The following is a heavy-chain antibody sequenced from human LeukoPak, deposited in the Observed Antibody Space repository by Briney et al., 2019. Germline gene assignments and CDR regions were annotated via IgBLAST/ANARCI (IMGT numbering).Heavy chain of an antibody. CDR3: ARGRRSSGSYETSYYFDY. J-gene: IGHJ4*02. V-gene: IGHV1-8*01. Sequence: ASVKVSCKASGYTFTSYDINWVQQATGQGLEWMGWMNPNSGNTGYAQKFQGRVTMTRNTSISTAYMELSSLRSEDTAVYYCARGRRSSGSYETSYYFDYWGQGTLVTVSS. D-gene: IGHD1-26*01. CDR1: GYTFTSYD. CDR2: MNPNSGNT.